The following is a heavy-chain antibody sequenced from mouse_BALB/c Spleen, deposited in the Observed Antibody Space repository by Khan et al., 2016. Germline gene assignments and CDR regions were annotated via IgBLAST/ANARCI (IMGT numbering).Heavy chain of an antibody. CDR1: GYSITSDYA. CDR3: ARSTTATRLFAY. J-gene: IGHJ3*01. CDR2: ISYSGST. Sequence: EVQLQESGPGLVKPSQSLSLTRTVTGYSITSDYAWNWIRQFPGNKLEWMGYISYSGSTSYNPSLKSRISITRDTSKNQFFLQLNSVTTEDTATYYCARSTTATRLFAYWGQGTLVTVSA. D-gene: IGHD1-2*01. V-gene: IGHV3-2*02.